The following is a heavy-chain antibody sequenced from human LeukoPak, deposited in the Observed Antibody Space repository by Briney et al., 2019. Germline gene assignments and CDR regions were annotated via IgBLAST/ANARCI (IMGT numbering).Heavy chain of an antibody. CDR2: ISSGGST. V-gene: IGHV4-59*01. Sequence: SETLSLTCTVSGASISRYFWNWIRQPPGKELERIGYISSGGSTNYNPSLKSRVTISIDTSKNQFSLKLTSATAADTAVYYCARGGDYKSTLFDYWGQGTLVTVSS. CDR1: GASISRYF. CDR3: ARGGDYKSTLFDY. D-gene: IGHD5-12*01. J-gene: IGHJ4*02.